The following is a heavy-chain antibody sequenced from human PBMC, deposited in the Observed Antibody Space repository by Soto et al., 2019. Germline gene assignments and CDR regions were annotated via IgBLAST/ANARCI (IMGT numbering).Heavy chain of an antibody. CDR3: ARGPSGDKVDY. CDR1: GGSISSGDYN. V-gene: IGHV4-30-4*01. Sequence: QVQLQESGPGLVEPSQTLSLTCIVSGGSISSGDYNWNWIRQLPGTGLEWIGHIYGGGNTYSNPSLKSRVTISLDTSKNQFSLNLNSVTAADPAVYFCARGPSGDKVDYWGQGTLVTVSS. D-gene: IGHD1-26*01. CDR2: IYGGGNT. J-gene: IGHJ4*02.